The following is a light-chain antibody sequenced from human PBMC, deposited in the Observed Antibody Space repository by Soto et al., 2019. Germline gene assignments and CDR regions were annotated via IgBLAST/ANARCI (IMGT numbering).Light chain of an antibody. CDR3: VLYMGSGVGV. J-gene: IGLJ3*02. CDR1: SGSVSTSYY. Sequence: QTVVTQEPSFSVSPGRTVTLTCGLSSGSVSTSYYPSWYQQTPGQAPRTLIYSTNTRSSGVPARVSGSILGNKAALAITGGQADDESEYYCVLYMGSGVGVFVGGTKLTAL. CDR2: STN. V-gene: IGLV8-61*01.